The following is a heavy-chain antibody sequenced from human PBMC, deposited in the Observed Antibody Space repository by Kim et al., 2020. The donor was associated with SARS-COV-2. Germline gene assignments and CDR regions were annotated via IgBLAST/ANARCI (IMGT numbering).Heavy chain of an antibody. J-gene: IGHJ4*02. CDR2: ISSSSSYI. D-gene: IGHD3-22*01. CDR3: AGAVGGYYYNSSGYSPFDY. Sequence: GGSLRLSCAASGFTFSSYSMNWVRQAPGKGLEWVSSISSSSSYIYYADSVKGRFTISRDNAKNSLYLQMNSLRAEDTAVYYCAGAVGGYYYNSSGYSPFDYWGQGTLVTVSS. CDR1: GFTFSSYS. V-gene: IGHV3-21*01.